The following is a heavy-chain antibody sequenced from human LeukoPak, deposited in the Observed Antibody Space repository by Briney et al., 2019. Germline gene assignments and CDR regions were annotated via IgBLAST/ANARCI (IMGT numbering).Heavy chain of an antibody. J-gene: IGHJ6*03. V-gene: IGHV1-46*01. D-gene: IGHD6-6*01. Sequence: GASVKVSCKASGYTFTSYYMHWVRQAPGQGLEWMGIINPSGGSTSYAQKFQGRVTMTRDTSISTAYMELSRLRSDDTAVYYCARAWGSSTYQHYYYYMDVWGKGTTVTVSS. CDR2: INPSGGST. CDR3: ARAWGSSTYQHYYYYMDV. CDR1: GYTFTSYY.